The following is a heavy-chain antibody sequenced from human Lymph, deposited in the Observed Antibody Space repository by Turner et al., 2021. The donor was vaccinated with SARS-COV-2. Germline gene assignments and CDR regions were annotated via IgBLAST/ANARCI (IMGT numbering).Heavy chain of an antibody. J-gene: IGHJ4*02. V-gene: IGHV1-18*01. CDR1: VYTFTSYG. CDR2: ISVYNGNT. CDR3: ARFTASMEVTGRYFDY. Sequence: VQLVQSGAVEQKHGASVKVYCKASVYTFTSYGISWVRQDPEQGLEGMGWISVYNGNTNYAQKLQGRVTMTTDTSTSTAYMELRSLRSDDTAVYYCARFTASMEVTGRYFDYWGQGTLVTVSS. D-gene: IGHD6-19*01.